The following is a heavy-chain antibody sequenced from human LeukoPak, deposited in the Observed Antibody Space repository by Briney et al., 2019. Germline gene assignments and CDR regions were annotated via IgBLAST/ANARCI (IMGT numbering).Heavy chain of an antibody. J-gene: IGHJ4*02. D-gene: IGHD3-22*01. Sequence: ASVKVSCKASEGTFSSYAISWVRQAPGQGLEWMGGIIPIFGTANYAQKFQGRVTITTDESTSTAYMELSSLRSEDTAVYYCARASGDYYDSSGVGYFDYWGQGTLVTVSS. CDR2: IIPIFGTA. V-gene: IGHV1-69*05. CDR1: EGTFSSYA. CDR3: ARASGDYYDSSGVGYFDY.